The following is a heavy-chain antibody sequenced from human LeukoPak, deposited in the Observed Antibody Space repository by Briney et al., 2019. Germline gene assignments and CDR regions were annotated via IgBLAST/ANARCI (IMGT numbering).Heavy chain of an antibody. CDR1: GFTFSSYW. J-gene: IGHJ1*01. Sequence: PGGSLRLSCAASGFTFSSYWMTWVRQAPGKGLEWVANIKQDGSEKYYVDSVKGRFTISRDNAKNSLYLQMNSLRAEDTAVYYCARDRGHYDSSGTSHVAEYSQHWGQGTLVTVSS. D-gene: IGHD3-22*01. CDR2: IKQDGSEK. CDR3: ARDRGHYDSSGTSHVAEYSQH. V-gene: IGHV3-7*03.